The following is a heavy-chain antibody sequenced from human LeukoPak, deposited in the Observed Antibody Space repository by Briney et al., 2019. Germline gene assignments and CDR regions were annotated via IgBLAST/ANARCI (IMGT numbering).Heavy chain of an antibody. V-gene: IGHV1-3*01. CDR3: ARDWSYYDSSGFDY. CDR2: INVGNGNT. J-gene: IGHJ4*02. CDR1: GHTFTSYA. D-gene: IGHD3-22*01. Sequence: ASVKVSCKASGHTFTSYAMHWVRQAPGQRLEWMGWINVGNGNTKYSQKFQGRVTITWDTSASTAYMELSSLRSEDTAVYYCARDWSYYDSSGFDYWGQGTLVTVSS.